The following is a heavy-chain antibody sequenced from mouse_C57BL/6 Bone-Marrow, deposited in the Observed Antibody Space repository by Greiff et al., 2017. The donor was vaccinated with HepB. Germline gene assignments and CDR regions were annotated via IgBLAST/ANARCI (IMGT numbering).Heavy chain of an antibody. CDR1: GYSITSGYY. Sequence: EVKLQESGPGLVKPSQSLSLTCSVTGYSITSGYYWNWIRQFPGNKLEWMGYISYDGSNNYNPSLKNRISITRDTSKNQFFLKLNSVTTEDTATYYCARGRSPSYYGSSYWYFDVWGTGTTVTVSS. CDR2: ISYDGSN. CDR3: ARGRSPSYYGSSYWYFDV. V-gene: IGHV3-6*01. D-gene: IGHD1-1*01. J-gene: IGHJ1*03.